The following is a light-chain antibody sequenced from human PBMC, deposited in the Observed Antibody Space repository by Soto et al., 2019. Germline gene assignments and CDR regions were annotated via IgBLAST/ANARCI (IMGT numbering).Light chain of an antibody. CDR2: GAS. Sequence: EIVLTQSPGTLSLSPGERATLSCRASQSVSSTYLAWYQQNPGQAPRLLIYGASSRTTGIQDRFSGSGSGTDFTLPISRLEPEDFAVYFCQQYGSSSYTFGQGTKLEIK. CDR3: QQYGSSSYT. CDR1: QSVSSTY. J-gene: IGKJ2*01. V-gene: IGKV3-20*01.